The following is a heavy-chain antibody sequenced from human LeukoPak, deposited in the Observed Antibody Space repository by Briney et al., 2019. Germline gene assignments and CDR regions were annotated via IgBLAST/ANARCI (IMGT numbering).Heavy chain of an antibody. Sequence: GASVKVSCKASGYTFTSYGISWVRQAPGQGLEWMGRIIPILGIANYAQKFQGRVTITADKSTSTAYMELSSLRSEDTAVYYCARVRSGSNWFDPWGQGTLVTVSS. CDR1: GYTFTSYG. J-gene: IGHJ5*02. CDR2: IIPILGIA. V-gene: IGHV1-69*04. CDR3: ARVRSGSNWFDP. D-gene: IGHD1-26*01.